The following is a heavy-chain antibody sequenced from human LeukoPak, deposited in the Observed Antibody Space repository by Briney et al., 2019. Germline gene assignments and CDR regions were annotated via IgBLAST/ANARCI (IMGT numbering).Heavy chain of an antibody. V-gene: IGHV4-34*01. CDR1: GRSFSGYY. CDR3: ARGFPRSALTGYYTNYYYGMDV. Sequence: SETLSLTCAAYGRSFSGYYWSWIRQPPRKRLEWIVKINHNASTNYNPSLQSRVTISVDTSKNQVSLKLSSLTAADTAVYYCARGFPRSALTGYYTNYYYGMDVWGQGTTVTVSS. CDR2: INHNAST. J-gene: IGHJ6*02. D-gene: IGHD3-9*01.